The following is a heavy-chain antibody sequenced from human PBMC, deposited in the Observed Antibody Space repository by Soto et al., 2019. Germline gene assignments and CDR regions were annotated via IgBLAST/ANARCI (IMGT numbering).Heavy chain of an antibody. V-gene: IGHV1-18*01. D-gene: IGHD3-22*01. Sequence: GASVKVSCKASGFTFASFGFSWGRQAPGQRLEWMAWISADNGDTNNAQKFQGRVTITRDTSASTAYMELSSLRSEDTAVYYCARATSPPFYYYDLGWFDPWGQGTLVTVSS. CDR2: ISADNGDT. CDR3: ARATSPPFYYYDLGWFDP. J-gene: IGHJ5*02. CDR1: GFTFASFG.